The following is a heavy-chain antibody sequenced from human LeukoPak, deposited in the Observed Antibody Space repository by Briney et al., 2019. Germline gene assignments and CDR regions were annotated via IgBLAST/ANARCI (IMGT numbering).Heavy chain of an antibody. Sequence: PGGALRLSCAASVFTFNSYWMSWVRQAPGKGVEWVANIKQDGSEKYYVDSVKGRFTISRDNAKNSLYLQMNSLRAEDTAVYYCARDSPIPAATADYWGQGTLVTVSS. V-gene: IGHV3-7*01. CDR3: ARDSPIPAATADY. CDR2: IKQDGSEK. D-gene: IGHD2-2*01. J-gene: IGHJ4*02. CDR1: VFTFNSYW.